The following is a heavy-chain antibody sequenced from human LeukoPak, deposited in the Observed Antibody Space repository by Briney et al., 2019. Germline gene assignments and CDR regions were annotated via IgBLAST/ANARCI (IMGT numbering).Heavy chain of an antibody. V-gene: IGHV3-30-3*01. CDR3: ARAGSSGWYVFDY. Sequence: GGSLRLSCAASGFTFSSYAMHWVRQAPGKGLEWVAVISYDGSNKYYADSVKGRFTISRDNSKNTLYLQMNSLRAEDTAVYYCARAGSSGWYVFDYRGQGTLVTVSS. D-gene: IGHD6-19*01. CDR1: GFTFSSYA. CDR2: ISYDGSNK. J-gene: IGHJ4*02.